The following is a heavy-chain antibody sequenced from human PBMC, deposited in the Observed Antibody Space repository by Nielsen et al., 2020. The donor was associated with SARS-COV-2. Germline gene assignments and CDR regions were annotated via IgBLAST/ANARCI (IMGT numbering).Heavy chain of an antibody. V-gene: IGHV3-30-3*01. CDR1: GFTFSSYA. D-gene: IGHD3-22*01. CDR3: SLIVAEPYGMDV. J-gene: IGHJ6*02. CDR2: ISYDGSNK. Sequence: GESLKISCAASGFTFSSYAMHWVRQAPGKGLEWVAVISYDGSNKYYADSVKDRFTISRDNSKNTLYLQMNSLRAEDTAVYYCSLIVAEPYGMDVWGQGTTVTVSS.